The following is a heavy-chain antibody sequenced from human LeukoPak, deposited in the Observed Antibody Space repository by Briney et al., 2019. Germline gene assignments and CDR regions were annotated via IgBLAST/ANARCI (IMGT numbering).Heavy chain of an antibody. V-gene: IGHV3-53*01. D-gene: IGHD3-9*01. CDR1: GFTFSSYW. J-gene: IGHJ3*02. CDR2: IYSGGNT. CDR3: ARDRPYYDILTGYYIGEAFDI. Sequence: GGSLRLSCAASGFTFSSYWMHWVRQGPGKGLEWVSVIYSGGNTYYADSVKGRFTISRDNSKNTLYLQMNSLRAEDTAVYYCARDRPYYDILTGYYIGEAFDIWGQGTMVTVSS.